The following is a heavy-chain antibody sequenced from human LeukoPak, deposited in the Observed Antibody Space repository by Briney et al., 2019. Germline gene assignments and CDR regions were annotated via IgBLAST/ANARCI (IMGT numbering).Heavy chain of an antibody. V-gene: IGHV4-59*12. J-gene: IGHJ4*02. D-gene: IGHD3-22*01. CDR2: IYNSETI. Sequence: PSETLSLTCTVSGGSINSYYWSWIRQPPGKGLEWIGYIYNSETINYNPSLTSRVTISLDTSKNQVSLKLSSVTAADTAVYYCARAGYDSSGYSTYYFDYWGQGTLVTVSS. CDR1: GGSINSYY. CDR3: ARAGYDSSGYSTYYFDY.